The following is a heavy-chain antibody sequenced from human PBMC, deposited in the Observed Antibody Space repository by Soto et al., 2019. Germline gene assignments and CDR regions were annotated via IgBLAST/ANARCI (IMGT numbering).Heavy chain of an antibody. J-gene: IGHJ6*03. CDR3: ARAVGDCSGGSCPWGIYYYYYYMDV. CDR1: GGSISSSSYY. Sequence: SETLSLTCTVSGGSISSSSYYWGWIRQPPGKGLEWIGSIYYSGSTYNNPSLKSRVTISVDTSKNQFSLKLSSVTAADTAVYYCARAVGDCSGGSCPWGIYYYYYYMDVWGKGTTVTVSS. CDR2: IYYSGST. V-gene: IGHV4-39*07. D-gene: IGHD2-15*01.